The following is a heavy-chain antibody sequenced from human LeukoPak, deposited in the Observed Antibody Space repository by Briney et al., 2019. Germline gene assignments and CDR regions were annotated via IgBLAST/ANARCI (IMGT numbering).Heavy chain of an antibody. Sequence: GASVTVSCTASGGTFSSYAISWVRQAPGQGLEWMGGIIPIFGTANYAQKFQGRVTITADESTSTAYMELSSLRSEDTAVYYCARDYRRAVAGDSMAFFDYWGQGTLVTVSS. D-gene: IGHD6-19*01. J-gene: IGHJ4*02. CDR1: GGTFSSYA. CDR3: ARDYRRAVAGDSMAFFDY. V-gene: IGHV1-69*13. CDR2: IIPIFGTA.